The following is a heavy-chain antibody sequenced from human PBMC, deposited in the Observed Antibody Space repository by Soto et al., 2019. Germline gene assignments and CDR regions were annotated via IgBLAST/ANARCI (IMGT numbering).Heavy chain of an antibody. CDR2: NYYSGSN. CDR3: ARVGSIPGTQHFDS. V-gene: IGHV4-30-4*08. CDR1: GGSISSGDYY. J-gene: IGHJ4*02. Sequence: QVQLQESGPGLVKPSQTLSLTCTVSGGSISSGDYYWIWIRQPTGQGLEWIGYNYYSGSNYYNPSHQVRVTMSVDTSKHQFALNLSSVTAADTAVYDCARVGSIPGTQHFDSGGQGTLVTVSS. D-gene: IGHD1-7*01.